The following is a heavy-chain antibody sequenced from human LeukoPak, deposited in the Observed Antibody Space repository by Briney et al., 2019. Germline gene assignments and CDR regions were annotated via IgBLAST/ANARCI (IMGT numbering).Heavy chain of an antibody. J-gene: IGHJ4*02. Sequence: PGGSLRLSCAASGFTFSSYAMSWVRQAPGKGLEWVSAISGSGGSTYYADSVKGRFTISRDNSKNTLYLQMNSLRAEDTAVYYCRMIVVVITPYYFDYWGQGTLVTVSP. CDR2: ISGSGGST. CDR1: GFTFSSYA. CDR3: RMIVVVITPYYFDY. D-gene: IGHD3-22*01. V-gene: IGHV3-23*01.